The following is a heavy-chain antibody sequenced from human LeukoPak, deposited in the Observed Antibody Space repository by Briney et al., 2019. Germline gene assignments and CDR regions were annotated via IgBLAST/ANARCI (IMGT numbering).Heavy chain of an antibody. J-gene: IGHJ4*02. CDR2: ISGSGGST. CDR3: AKTETRIAAAGVDY. V-gene: IGHV3-23*01. CDR1: GFTFSSYA. Sequence: GGSLRLSCAASGFTFSSYAMSWVRQAPGKGLEWVSVISGSGGSTYYADSVKGRFTISRDNSKNTLYLQMNSLRAEDTAVYYCAKTETRIAAAGVDYWGQGTLVTVSS. D-gene: IGHD6-13*01.